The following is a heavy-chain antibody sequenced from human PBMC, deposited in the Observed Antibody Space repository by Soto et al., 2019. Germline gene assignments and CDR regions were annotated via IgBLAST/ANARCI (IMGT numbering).Heavy chain of an antibody. CDR2: ITSTSSAI. CDR3: ARDGKGAAYTHGPYYFDY. CDR1: GFTFSSYS. D-gene: IGHD1-1*01. V-gene: IGHV3-48*02. J-gene: IGHJ4*02. Sequence: GGSLRLSCAASGFTFSSYSMNWVRQAPGKGLEWVSYITSTSSAINYADSVRGRFTISRDNAMRSLFLHMNSLRDEDTAVYYCARDGKGAAYTHGPYYFDYWGQGALVTVSS.